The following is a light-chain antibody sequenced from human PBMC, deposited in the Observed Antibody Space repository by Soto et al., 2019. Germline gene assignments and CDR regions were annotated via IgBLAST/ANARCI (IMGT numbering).Light chain of an antibody. J-gene: IGLJ3*02. CDR3: SSYARARTYLL. Sequence: QSALSQPASVSGSPGQSITISCTGSASDVGSYNLVSWYQQHPGKAPKLVIYEVTKRPSGISSRFSGSKSGITASLTISGLQAEDAGDYYCSSYARARTYLLFGGGTKLTVL. V-gene: IGLV2-23*02. CDR1: ASDVGSYNL. CDR2: EVT.